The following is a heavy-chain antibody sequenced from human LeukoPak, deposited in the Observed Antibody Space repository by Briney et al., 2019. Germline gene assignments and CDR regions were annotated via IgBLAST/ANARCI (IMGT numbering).Heavy chain of an antibody. Sequence: SETLSLTCTVSGGSVSSGSYYWSWIRQPPGKGLEWIGYIYYSGSTNYNPSLKSRVTITVDTSKNQFSLKLRSVTAADTAVYYSARTHNYETSGYYGLRRADTLDYWGQGTLVTVSS. D-gene: IGHD3-22*01. CDR1: GGSVSSGSYY. J-gene: IGHJ4*02. V-gene: IGHV4-61*01. CDR3: ARTHNYETSGYYGLRRADTLDY. CDR2: IYYSGST.